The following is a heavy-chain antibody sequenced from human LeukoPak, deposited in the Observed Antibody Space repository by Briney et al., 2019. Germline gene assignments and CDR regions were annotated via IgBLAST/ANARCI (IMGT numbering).Heavy chain of an antibody. Sequence: GASVKVSCKASGYTFTGYYMHWVRQAPGQGLEWMGWINPNSGGTNYAQKFQGRVTMTRDTSISTAYMELSRLRSDDTAVYYCARAEYYYGSGRFRPGYWGQGTLVTVSS. CDR1: GYTFTGYY. D-gene: IGHD3-10*01. V-gene: IGHV1-2*02. CDR3: ARAEYYYGSGRFRPGY. J-gene: IGHJ4*02. CDR2: INPNSGGT.